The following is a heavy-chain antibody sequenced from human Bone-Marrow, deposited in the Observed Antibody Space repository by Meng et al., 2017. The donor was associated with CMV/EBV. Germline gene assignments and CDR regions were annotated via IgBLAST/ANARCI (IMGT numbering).Heavy chain of an antibody. CDR2: INPITGIT. V-gene: IGHV1-69*10. CDR3: ERPAETYYDFWSGSPLDY. Sequence: SVKVSCKASGCTFTNYPISWVRQAPGQGLEWMGGINPITGITNYAKKFQGRVTLTADKSTRTAYMDVSSLRSEDTAVYYCERPAETYYDFWSGSPLDYWGQGTLVTVSS. D-gene: IGHD3-3*01. J-gene: IGHJ4*02. CDR1: GCTFTNYP.